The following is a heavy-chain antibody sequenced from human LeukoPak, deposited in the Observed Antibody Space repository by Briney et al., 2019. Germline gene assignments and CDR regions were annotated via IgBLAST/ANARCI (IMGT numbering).Heavy chain of an antibody. Sequence: ASVKVSCKASGYKFTSYSISWVRQAPGQGLEWMGIINPSGGSTSYAQKFQGRVTMTRDMSTSTVYMELSSLRSEDTAVYYCARSYSSSWYEVEPRNWFDPWGQGTLVTVSS. D-gene: IGHD6-13*01. CDR2: INPSGGST. V-gene: IGHV1-46*01. CDR3: ARSYSSSWYEVEPRNWFDP. J-gene: IGHJ5*02. CDR1: GYKFTSYS.